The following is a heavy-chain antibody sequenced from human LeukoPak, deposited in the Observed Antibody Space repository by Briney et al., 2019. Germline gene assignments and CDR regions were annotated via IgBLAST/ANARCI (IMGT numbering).Heavy chain of an antibody. CDR2: IYYSGNT. Sequence: SETLSLTCTVSGDSISGGDCNWSWIRQHPGKGLEWMAYIYYSGNTYYSSSLQSRVTISIDTSQNQFSLKLSSVTAADTAVYYCARGGPTRYSYSFDSWGQGTLVTVSS. V-gene: IGHV4-31*03. CDR1: GDSISGGDCN. CDR3: ARGGPTRYSYSFDS. D-gene: IGHD1-1*01. J-gene: IGHJ5*01.